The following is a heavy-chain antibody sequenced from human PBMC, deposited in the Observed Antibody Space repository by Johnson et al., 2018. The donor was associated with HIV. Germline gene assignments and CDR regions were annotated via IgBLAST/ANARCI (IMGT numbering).Heavy chain of an antibody. CDR2: ISWNSGSI. D-gene: IGHD3-10*01. CDR3: AKNARNYYDT. J-gene: IGHJ3*02. Sequence: VQLVESGGGLVQPGRSLRLSCAASGFTFDDYAMHWVRQAPGKGLEWVSGISWNSGSIGYADSVKGRFTISRENAKNSLFLQIDTLRAEDTAVYYCAKNARNYYDTWGQGTMVTVSS. V-gene: IGHV3-9*01. CDR1: GFTFDDYA.